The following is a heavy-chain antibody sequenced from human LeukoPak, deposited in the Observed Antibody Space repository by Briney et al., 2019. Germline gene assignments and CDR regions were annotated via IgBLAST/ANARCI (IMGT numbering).Heavy chain of an antibody. Sequence: GGSLRLSCAASGFSFSSYWMNWVRQAPGKGLEWVANIKQDGSEKYYVDSVKGRFTISRDNAKNSLYLQMNSLRAEDTAVYYCASGGYSFFYWGQEPWSPSPQ. D-gene: IGHD5-18*01. J-gene: IGHJ4*01. CDR1: GFSFSSYW. CDR3: ASGGYSFFY. V-gene: IGHV3-7*03. CDR2: IKQDGSEK.